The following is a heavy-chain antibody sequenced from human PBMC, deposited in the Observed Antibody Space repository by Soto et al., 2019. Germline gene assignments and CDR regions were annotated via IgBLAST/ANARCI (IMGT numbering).Heavy chain of an antibody. V-gene: IGHV1-8*01. J-gene: IGHJ4*02. D-gene: IGHD5-12*01. CDR2: MNPNSGNT. Sequence: QVQLVQSGAEVKKPGASVKVSFKASGYTFTSYDINWVRHATGQGLEWMGWMNPNSGNTGYAQKFQGRVTMTRNTSISTAYMELSSLRSEDTAVYYCARVLLSGYDIDYWGQGTLVTVSS. CDR3: ARVLLSGYDIDY. CDR1: GYTFTSYD.